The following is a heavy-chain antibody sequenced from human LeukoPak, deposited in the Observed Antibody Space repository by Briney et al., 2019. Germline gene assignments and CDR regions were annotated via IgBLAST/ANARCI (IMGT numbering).Heavy chain of an antibody. Sequence: ASVKVSCQASGYTFTSYGISWVRQAPGQGLEGMGWISGYKGNSNYAQKFQGRVTMTTDTSTSTAYMELRSLRSDDTAVYYCARGPVQQLDDAFDIWGQGTMVIVSS. V-gene: IGHV1-18*01. D-gene: IGHD6-13*01. CDR2: ISGYKGNS. J-gene: IGHJ3*02. CDR3: ARGPVQQLDDAFDI. CDR1: GYTFTSYG.